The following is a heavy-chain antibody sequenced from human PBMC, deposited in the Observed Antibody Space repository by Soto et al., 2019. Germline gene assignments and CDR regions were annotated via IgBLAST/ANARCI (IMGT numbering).Heavy chain of an antibody. CDR3: ATQRDYGDYGAFDY. J-gene: IGHJ4*02. Sequence: ASVKVSCKASGYTFTGYYMHWVRQAPGQGLEWMGWINPNSGGTNYAQKFQGWVTMTRDTSISTAYMELSRLRSDDTAVYYCATQRDYGDYGAFDYWGQGTLVTVSS. V-gene: IGHV1-2*04. CDR1: GYTFTGYY. D-gene: IGHD4-17*01. CDR2: INPNSGGT.